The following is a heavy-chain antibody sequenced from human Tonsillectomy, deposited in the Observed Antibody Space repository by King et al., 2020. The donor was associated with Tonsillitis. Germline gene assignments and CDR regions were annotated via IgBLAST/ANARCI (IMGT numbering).Heavy chain of an antibody. J-gene: IGHJ4*02. CDR2: ISSSSTYI. CDR3: AGGEGVADDY. D-gene: IGHD3-3*01. V-gene: IGHV3-21*06. CDR1: GFTFSSYS. Sequence: VQLVESGGGLVKPGGSLRLSCAASGFTFSSYSMNWVRQAPGKGLEWVSSISSSSTYIYYADSVKGRFTISRDNAKNSLYLQMNSLRVEDTAVYYCAGGEGVADDYCGQGTLVTVSS.